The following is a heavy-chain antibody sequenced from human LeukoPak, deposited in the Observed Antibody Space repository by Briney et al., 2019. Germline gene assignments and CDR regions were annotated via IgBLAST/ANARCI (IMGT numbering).Heavy chain of an antibody. CDR1: RGSVTSGSYY. V-gene: IGHV4-61*01. CDR3: ARDRTLFV. CDR2: ISYTGTT. Sequence: SETLSLTCTVSRGSVTSGSYYWSWIRQPPGKTLEWIGYISYTGTTNYNPSLRSRVTISVDMSMNQIFLKLNSVTAADTAVYYCARDRTLFVWGQGTTVTVSS. J-gene: IGHJ6*02. D-gene: IGHD2-8*01.